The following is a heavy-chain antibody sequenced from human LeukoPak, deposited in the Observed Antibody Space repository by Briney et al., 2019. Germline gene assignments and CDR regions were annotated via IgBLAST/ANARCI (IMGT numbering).Heavy chain of an antibody. CDR2: IYYSGST. CDR1: GVSISSYY. J-gene: IGHJ4*02. Sequence: SETLSLTCTVSGVSISSYYWSWIRQPPGKGLGWIGYIYYSGSTNYNPSLKSRVTISVDTSKNQFSLKLSSVTAADTAVYYCARDGVAASSDYWGQGTLVTVSS. CDR3: ARDGVAASSDY. V-gene: IGHV4-59*12. D-gene: IGHD6-25*01.